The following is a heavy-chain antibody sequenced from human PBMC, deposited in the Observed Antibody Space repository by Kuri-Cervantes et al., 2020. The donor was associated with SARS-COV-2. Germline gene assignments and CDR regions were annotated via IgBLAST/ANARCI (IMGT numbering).Heavy chain of an antibody. CDR1: GFTFSSFG. CDR2: ISGTGGST. Sequence: GESLKISCAASGFTFSSFGMSWVRQAPGKGLEWVSAISGTGGSTSYADSVKGRFTISRDNSKNTVYLQIYSLRAEDTAVYYCAKVPPRVAWYFDLWGRGTLVPVSS. D-gene: IGHD2-15*01. J-gene: IGHJ2*01. CDR3: AKVPPRVAWYFDL. V-gene: IGHV3-23*01.